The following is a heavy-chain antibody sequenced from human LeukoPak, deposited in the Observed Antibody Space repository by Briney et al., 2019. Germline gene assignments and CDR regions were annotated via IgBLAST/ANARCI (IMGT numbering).Heavy chain of an antibody. CDR2: LYSGGSP. D-gene: IGHD2-2*01. V-gene: IGHV3-66*01. CDR1: GFTVSNDY. CDR3: AKMPSGLQSRGLDV. Sequence: GGSLRLSCAASGFTVSNDYMTWVRQAPGKGLEWVSVLYSGGSPFYSGSVKGTLTIPRDNSNNTAYLQMNSLRADDTALYFCAKMPSGLQSRGLDVWGPGTTVTVS. J-gene: IGHJ6*02.